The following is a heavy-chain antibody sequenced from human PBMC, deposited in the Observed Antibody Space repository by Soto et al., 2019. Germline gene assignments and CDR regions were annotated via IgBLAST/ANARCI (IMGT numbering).Heavy chain of an antibody. V-gene: IGHV1-2*02. CDR2: INSNTGGT. CDR3: ARDPCYYGLYV. CDR1: GYTFTDYY. J-gene: IGHJ6*02. Sequence: QVQLLQSGAEVKKPGASVKVSCKASGYTFTDYYMQWVRQAPGQGLEWLGWINSNTGGTNYAQKFRGRVTLTRDTSITTAYMELSRLGSDDTAVYYCARDPCYYGLYVWGQGTTVIVSS.